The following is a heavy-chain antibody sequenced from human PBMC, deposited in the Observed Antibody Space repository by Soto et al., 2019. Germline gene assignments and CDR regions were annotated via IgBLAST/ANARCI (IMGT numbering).Heavy chain of an antibody. J-gene: IGHJ4*02. Sequence: PSETLSLTCTVSGGSISSSSYYWGWLRQPPGKGLEWIGSIYYSGSTYYNPSLKSRVTISVDTSKNQFSLKLSSVTAADTAVYYCARVTVVTPEFDYWGQGTLVTVSS. D-gene: IGHD2-21*02. V-gene: IGHV4-39*01. CDR3: ARVTVVTPEFDY. CDR1: GGSISSSSYY. CDR2: IYYSGST.